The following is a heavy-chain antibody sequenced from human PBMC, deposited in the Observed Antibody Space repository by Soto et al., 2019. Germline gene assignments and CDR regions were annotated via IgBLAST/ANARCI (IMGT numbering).Heavy chain of an antibody. V-gene: IGHV1-69*01. CDR2: IIPLFGTP. CDR1: GGIFSTYA. Sequence: QVQLVQSGAEVKKPGSSVKVSCKASGGIFSTYAISWLRQAPGQGLEWMGGIIPLFGTPNYAQRFQGRVTSTADQYTSKAYMELSRLRSEDTAVYYCARDRDDYGSGNYYNRIDVWGQGTLVTVSS. J-gene: IGHJ4*02. CDR3: ARDRDDYGSGNYYNRIDV. D-gene: IGHD3-10*01.